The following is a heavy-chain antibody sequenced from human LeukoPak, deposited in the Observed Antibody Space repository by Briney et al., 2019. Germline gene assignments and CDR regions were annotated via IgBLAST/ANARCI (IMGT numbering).Heavy chain of an antibody. J-gene: IGHJ3*02. Sequence: PGGSLRLSCAASGFTFDDYGMSWVRQAPGKGLEWVSGINWNGGSTGYADSVKGRFTISRDNAKNSLYLQMNSLRAEDTALYYCARRGDSSGSDAFDIWGQGTMVTVSS. V-gene: IGHV3-20*04. CDR3: ARRGDSSGSDAFDI. CDR2: INWNGGST. CDR1: GFTFDDYG. D-gene: IGHD3-22*01.